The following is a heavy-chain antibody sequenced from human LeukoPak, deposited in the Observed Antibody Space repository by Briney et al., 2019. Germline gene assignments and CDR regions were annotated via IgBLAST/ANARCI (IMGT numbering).Heavy chain of an antibody. V-gene: IGHV1-69*13. J-gene: IGHJ6*03. CDR2: IIPIFGTA. CDR1: GGTFSSYA. Sequence: ASVKVSCKASGGTFSSYAISWVRQAPGQGLEWMGGIIPIFGTANYAQKFQGRVTITADESTSTAYMELSSLRSEDTAVYYCAKDSSSWSPRYYYMDVWGKGTTVTISS. CDR3: AKDSSSWSPRYYYMDV. D-gene: IGHD6-13*01.